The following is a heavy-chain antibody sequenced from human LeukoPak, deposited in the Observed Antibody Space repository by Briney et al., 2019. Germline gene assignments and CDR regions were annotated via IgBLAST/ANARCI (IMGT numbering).Heavy chain of an antibody. Sequence: PSETLSLTCTVSGGSISSYYWSWIRQPPGKGLEWIGYIYYSGSTNYNPSLKSRVTISVDTSKNQFSLKLSSVTAADTAVYYCARSSRAAAGSWFDPWGQGTLVTVSS. CDR1: GGSISSYY. V-gene: IGHV4-59*01. CDR3: ARSSRAAAGSWFDP. J-gene: IGHJ5*02. D-gene: IGHD6-13*01. CDR2: IYYSGST.